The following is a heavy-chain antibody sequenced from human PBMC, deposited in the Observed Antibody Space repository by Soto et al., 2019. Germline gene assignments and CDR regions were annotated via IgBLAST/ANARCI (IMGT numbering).Heavy chain of an antibody. Sequence: ASVKVSCKASGYTFTSYDINGARQATGQGLEWMGWMNPNSGNTGYAQKFQGRVTITADESTSTAYMELSSLRSEDTAVYYCATRSSWYYYYYYGMDVWGQGTTVTVSS. D-gene: IGHD6-13*01. CDR1: GYTFTSYD. V-gene: IGHV1-8*01. CDR2: MNPNSGNT. CDR3: ATRSSWYYYYYYGMDV. J-gene: IGHJ6*02.